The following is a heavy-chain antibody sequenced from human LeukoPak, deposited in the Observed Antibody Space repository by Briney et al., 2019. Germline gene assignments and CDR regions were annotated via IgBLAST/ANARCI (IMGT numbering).Heavy chain of an antibody. CDR3: ARGGGDYYFDY. Sequence: PGGSLRLSCAASGFTFSSYSMNWVRQAPGKGLEWVSSISSSSSYIYHADSVKGRFTISRDNAKNSLYLQMNSLRAEDTAVYYCARGGGDYYFDYWGQGTLVTVSS. V-gene: IGHV3-21*01. J-gene: IGHJ4*02. CDR2: ISSSSSYI. CDR1: GFTFSSYS. D-gene: IGHD4-17*01.